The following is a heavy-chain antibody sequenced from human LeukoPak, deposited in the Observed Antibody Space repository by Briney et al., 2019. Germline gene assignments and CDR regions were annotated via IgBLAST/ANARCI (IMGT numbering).Heavy chain of an antibody. V-gene: IGHV1-2*02. J-gene: IGHJ5*02. CDR3: AKDSSLVPAAYNWFDP. D-gene: IGHD2-2*01. Sequence: ASVTVSCKASGYTFTGYYMHWVRQAPGQGLEWMGWINPNSGGTNYAQKFQGRVTMTRDTSISTAYMELSRLRSDDTAVYYCAKDSSLVPAAYNWFDPWGQGTLVTVSS. CDR1: GYTFTGYY. CDR2: INPNSGGT.